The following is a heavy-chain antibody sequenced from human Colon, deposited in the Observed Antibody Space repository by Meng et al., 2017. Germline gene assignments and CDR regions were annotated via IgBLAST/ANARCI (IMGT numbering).Heavy chain of an antibody. J-gene: IGHJ3*02. V-gene: IGHV7-4-1*02. D-gene: IGHD3-22*01. CDR3: AREDHYYDSSGYYYGDPLDI. CDR2: INTNTGNP. CDR1: GYTFTDYA. Sequence: ASVKVSCKASGYTFTDYAMNWVRQAPGQGLEWMGWINTNTGNPTYAQGFAGRFVFSLDTSVSTAYLQISSLKAEDTVVYYCAREDHYYDSSGYYYGDPLDIWGQGTMVTVSS.